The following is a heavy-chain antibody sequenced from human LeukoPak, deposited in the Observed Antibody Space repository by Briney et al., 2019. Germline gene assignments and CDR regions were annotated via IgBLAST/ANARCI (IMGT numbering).Heavy chain of an antibody. Sequence: ASVKVSCKASGYTFTSYGISWVRQAPGQGLERMGWISAYNGNTNYAQKLQGRVTMTTDTSTSTAYMELRSLRADDTAVYYCARDFYPRIKIFGVVIHWGQGTLVTVSS. CDR2: ISAYNGNT. J-gene: IGHJ4*02. V-gene: IGHV1-18*01. CDR1: GYTFTSYG. D-gene: IGHD3-3*01. CDR3: ARDFYPRIKIFGVVIH.